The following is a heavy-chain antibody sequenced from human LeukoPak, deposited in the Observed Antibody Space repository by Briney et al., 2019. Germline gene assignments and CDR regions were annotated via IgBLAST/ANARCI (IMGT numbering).Heavy chain of an antibody. J-gene: IGHJ4*02. D-gene: IGHD4-23*01. CDR3: ASIALHPRWVGLNDY. Sequence: SETLSLTCTVSGGSISSGGYYWSWIRQHPGKGLEWIGYIYYSGSTYYNPSLKSRVTISVDTSKNQFSLKLSSVTAADTAVYYCASIALHPRWVGLNDYWGQGTLVTVSS. CDR1: GGSISSGGYY. CDR2: IYYSGST. V-gene: IGHV4-31*03.